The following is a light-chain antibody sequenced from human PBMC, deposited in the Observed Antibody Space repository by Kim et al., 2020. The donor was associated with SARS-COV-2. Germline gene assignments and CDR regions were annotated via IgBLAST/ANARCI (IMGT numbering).Light chain of an antibody. V-gene: IGKV3-15*01. CDR3: QQSNDWPPLT. CDR1: QTINNK. Sequence: VSPRERATLSCRASQTINNKLVWYQHKPGQAPRLLIYDATTRATGVPARFIGSGSETDFTLTISSLQSEDFAVYYCQQSNDWPPLTFGQGTKLEIK. J-gene: IGKJ1*01. CDR2: DAT.